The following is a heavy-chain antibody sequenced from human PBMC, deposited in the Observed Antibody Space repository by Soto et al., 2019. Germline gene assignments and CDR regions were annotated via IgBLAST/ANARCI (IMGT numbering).Heavy chain of an antibody. CDR2: IYSGGSI. V-gene: IGHV3-53*01. Sequence: HPGGSLRLSCAASGFTVSSNYMSWGRQAPGKGLEWVSVIYSGGSIYYADSVKGRFTISRDNAKNSLYLQMNSLRAEDTAVYYCARDKYSYGKLIAVDAFDIWGQGTMVTVSS. D-gene: IGHD5-18*01. J-gene: IGHJ3*02. CDR3: ARDKYSYGKLIAVDAFDI. CDR1: GFTVSSNY.